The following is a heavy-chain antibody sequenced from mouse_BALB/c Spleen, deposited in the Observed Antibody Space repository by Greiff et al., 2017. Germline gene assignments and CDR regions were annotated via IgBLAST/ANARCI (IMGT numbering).Heavy chain of an antibody. CDR1: GYTFTSYW. J-gene: IGHJ4*01. CDR2: IYPSDSYT. D-gene: IGHD1-2*01. CDR3: TRYGPYAMDY. Sequence: QVQLQQSGAELVRPGASVKLSCKASGYTFTSYWINWVKQRPGQGLEWIGNIYPSDSYTNYNQKFKDKATLTVDKSSSTAYMQLSSPTSEDSAVYYCTRYGPYAMDYWGQGTSVTVSS. V-gene: IGHV1-69*02.